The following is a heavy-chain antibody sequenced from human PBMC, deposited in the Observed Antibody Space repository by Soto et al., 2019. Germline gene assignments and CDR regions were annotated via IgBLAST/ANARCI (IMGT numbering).Heavy chain of an antibody. V-gene: IGHV3-23*01. CDR1: GFTFSSYA. CDR3: AKSQFTSSSISRGDAFAI. D-gene: IGHD6-13*01. CDR2: ISGSGGST. Sequence: EVQLLESGGGLVQPGGSLRLSCAASGFTFSSYAMSWVRQAPGKGLEWVSAISGSGGSTYYADSVKGRFTISRDNSKNTLYLQMNSLRAEDTAVYYCAKSQFTSSSISRGDAFAIWGQGTMVTVSS. J-gene: IGHJ3*02.